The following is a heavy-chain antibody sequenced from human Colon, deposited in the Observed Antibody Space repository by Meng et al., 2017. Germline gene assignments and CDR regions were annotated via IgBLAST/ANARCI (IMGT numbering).Heavy chain of an antibody. CDR1: GYTFSIYD. D-gene: IGHD2-2*01. CDR2: MNPASGHT. V-gene: IGHV1-8*01. CDR3: ARRYCGSNGCSRKWFDP. J-gene: IGHJ5*02. Sequence: ASVKVSCKTSGYTFSIYDINWVRQATGQGLEWMGYMNPASGHTDYVQKFQGRVTMTRNNSISTAYMELSNLRSEDTAIYYCARRYCGSNGCSRKWFDPWGQGTLVTVSS.